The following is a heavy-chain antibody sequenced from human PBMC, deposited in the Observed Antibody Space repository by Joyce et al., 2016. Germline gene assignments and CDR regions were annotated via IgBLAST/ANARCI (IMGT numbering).Heavy chain of an antibody. Sequence: QEQLVESGGGVVRPGTSLRLSCASSGFTFVSYAMHWVRQAPSKVVEWVAVISYDVTNKYYACSVKGRFTISRENSMDTLFLQMNSLRGEDTAVYFCARDPNYACDFRLGDYWGQGTLVTVSS. CDR3: ARDPNYACDFRLGDY. V-gene: IGHV3-30-3*01. D-gene: IGHD4/OR15-4a*01. CDR2: ISYDVTNK. CDR1: GFTFVSYA. J-gene: IGHJ4*02.